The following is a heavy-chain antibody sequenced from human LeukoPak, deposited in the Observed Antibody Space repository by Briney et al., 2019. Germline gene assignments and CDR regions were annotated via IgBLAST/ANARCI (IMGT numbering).Heavy chain of an antibody. CDR2: IKKDGSEK. D-gene: IGHD1-14*01. CDR3: ARYRTYYYFDY. V-gene: IGHV3-7*01. Sequence: GGSLRLSCAASGFTFSDYWMTWVRQAPGKGLEWVATIKKDGSEKYYVDSVKGRFTISRDNAKNSLYLQMNSLRAKDTAVYYCARYRTYYYFDYWGQGTLVTVSS. CDR1: GFTFSDYW. J-gene: IGHJ4*02.